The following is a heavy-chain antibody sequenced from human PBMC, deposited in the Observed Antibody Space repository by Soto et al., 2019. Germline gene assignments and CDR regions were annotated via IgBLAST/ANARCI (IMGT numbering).Heavy chain of an antibody. D-gene: IGHD3-16*01. J-gene: IGHJ4*02. CDR2: IYYSGST. Sequence: WTWIRQHPGKGLEWIGYIYYSGSTYYSPSLKSRITISIDTSENQFSLKLSSVTAADTAVYYCARGDYYLDYWGQGTLVTVSS. V-gene: IGHV4-31*02. CDR3: ARGDYYLDY.